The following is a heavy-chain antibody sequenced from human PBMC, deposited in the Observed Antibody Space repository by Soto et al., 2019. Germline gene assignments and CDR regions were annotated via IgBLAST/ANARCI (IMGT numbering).Heavy chain of an antibody. D-gene: IGHD7-27*01. CDR1: GGSVSSYY. CDR3: SFDSTGWLDA. CDR2: FYTSGNT. V-gene: IGHV4-4*07. Sequence: ETMSLTCTVSGGSVSSYYWSWIRQPAGKGLEWIGRFYTSGNTNYNPSLKSRVTMSLDTSKNQFSLQLSSVTAADTAVYFCSFDSTGWLDAWGHGTLVTVSS. J-gene: IGHJ5*01.